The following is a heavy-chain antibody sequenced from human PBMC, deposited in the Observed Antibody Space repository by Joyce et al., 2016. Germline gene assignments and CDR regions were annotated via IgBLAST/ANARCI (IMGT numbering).Heavy chain of an antibody. CDR3: ARDVYGDSGDF. CDR2: ISSASIYM. Sequence: EVQLVESGGGLVKPGGSLRLSCAASGFTFSIYNMVWFRQAPGKGLERVSYISSASIYMYYADSVKGRFTIARDNAGNSLFLQMNSLRGDDTAVYYCARDVYGDSGDFWGQGTLVTVSS. D-gene: IGHD4-17*01. J-gene: IGHJ4*02. CDR1: GFTFSIYN. V-gene: IGHV3-21*01.